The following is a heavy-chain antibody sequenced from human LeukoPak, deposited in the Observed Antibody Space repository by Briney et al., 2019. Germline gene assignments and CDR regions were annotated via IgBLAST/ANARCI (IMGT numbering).Heavy chain of an antibody. CDR3: ATDVYYDSSGYRF. CDR1: GYTFTSYG. Sequence: ASVKVSCKASGYTFTSYGISWVRQAPGQGLEWMGWISAYNGNTNYAQKLQGRVTMTTDTSTSTAYMELSSLRSEDTAVYYCATDVYYDSSGYRFWGQGTLVTVSS. CDR2: ISAYNGNT. J-gene: IGHJ4*02. D-gene: IGHD3-22*01. V-gene: IGHV1-18*01.